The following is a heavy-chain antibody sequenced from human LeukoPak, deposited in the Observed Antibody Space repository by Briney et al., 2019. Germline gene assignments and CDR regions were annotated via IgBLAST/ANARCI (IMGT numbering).Heavy chain of an antibody. J-gene: IGHJ4*02. CDR2: IKQDGSEK. V-gene: IGHV3-7*01. CDR1: GFTFSSYW. D-gene: IGHD6-19*01. Sequence: QTGGSLRLSCAASGFTFSSYWTSWVRQAPGKGLEWVANIKQDGSEKYYVDSVKGRFTISRDNAKNSLYLQMNSLRAEDTAVYYCARDLYSSGWYGGYYFDYWGQGTLVTVSS. CDR3: ARDLYSSGWYGGYYFDY.